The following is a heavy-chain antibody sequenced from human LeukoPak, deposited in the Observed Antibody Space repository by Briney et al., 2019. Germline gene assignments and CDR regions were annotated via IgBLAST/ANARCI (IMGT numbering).Heavy chain of an antibody. Sequence: GASLRLSCAASGFTFSSYAMSWVRQAPGKGPEWVSAISGSGGSTYYADSVKGRFTISRDNSKNTLYLQMNSLRAEDTAVYYCAKDRPDILTGSQFDYWGQGTLVTVSS. D-gene: IGHD3-9*01. J-gene: IGHJ4*02. V-gene: IGHV3-23*01. CDR3: AKDRPDILTGSQFDY. CDR2: ISGSGGST. CDR1: GFTFSSYA.